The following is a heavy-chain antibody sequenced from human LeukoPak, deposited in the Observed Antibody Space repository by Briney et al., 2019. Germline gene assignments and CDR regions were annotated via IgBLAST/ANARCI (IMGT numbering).Heavy chain of an antibody. J-gene: IGHJ4*02. D-gene: IGHD3-10*01. Sequence: GGSLRLSCAASGFTFSSYSMNWVRQAPGKGLEWVSYISSSSSTTYYADSVKGRFTISRDNAKNSLYLQMNSLRAEDTAVYYCASVERREEYYYGSGSHLVGCDYWGQGTLVTVSS. CDR3: ASVERREEYYYGSGSHLVGCDY. V-gene: IGHV3-48*01. CDR1: GFTFSSYS. CDR2: ISSSSSTT.